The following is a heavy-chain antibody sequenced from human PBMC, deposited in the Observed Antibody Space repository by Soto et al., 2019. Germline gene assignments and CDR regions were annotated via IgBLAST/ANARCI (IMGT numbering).Heavy chain of an antibody. CDR1: GYTFTSYA. CDR2: INAGNGNT. CDR3: ARDSYGSIFGVVTRAFDI. J-gene: IGHJ3*02. D-gene: IGHD3-3*01. Sequence: QVQLVQSGAEVKKPGASVKVSCEASGYTFTSYAMHWVRQAPGQRLEWMGWINAGNGNTKYSQKFQGRVTITRDTSASTAYMELSSLRSEDTAVYYCARDSYGSIFGVVTRAFDIWGQGTMVTVSS. V-gene: IGHV1-3*01.